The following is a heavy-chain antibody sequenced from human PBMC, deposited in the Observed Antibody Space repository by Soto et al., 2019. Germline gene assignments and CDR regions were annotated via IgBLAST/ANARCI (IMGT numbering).Heavy chain of an antibody. CDR1: GGSISSSKYY. CDR3: ASLYSGYDFNLENFDY. J-gene: IGHJ4*02. V-gene: IGHV4-39*01. Sequence: SETLSPTRTVSGGSISSSKYYWGWVRQPPRKGLEWIGSIYYSGSTYYNQSLKSRVTISVDTSKNQFSLKLSSVTAADTAVYYCASLYSGYDFNLENFDYWGQGTLVTVSS. D-gene: IGHD5-12*01. CDR2: IYYSGST.